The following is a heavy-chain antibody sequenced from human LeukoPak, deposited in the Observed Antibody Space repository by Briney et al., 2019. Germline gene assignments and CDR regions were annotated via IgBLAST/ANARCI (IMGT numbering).Heavy chain of an antibody. J-gene: IGHJ6*03. D-gene: IGHD3-22*01. CDR2: ISSSGSTI. CDR3: ARGAPTSYYYDSSGYYHSYYYMDV. CDR1: GFTFSDYY. V-gene: IGHV3-11*04. Sequence: GGSLRLSCAASGFTFSDYYMSWIRQAPGKGLEWVSYISSSGSTIYYADSVKGRFTISRDNAKNSLYLQMNSLRAEDTAVYYCARGAPTSYYYDSSGYYHSYYYMDVWGKGTTVTVSS.